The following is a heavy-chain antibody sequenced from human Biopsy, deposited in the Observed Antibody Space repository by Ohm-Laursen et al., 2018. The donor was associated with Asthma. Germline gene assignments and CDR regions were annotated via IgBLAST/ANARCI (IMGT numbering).Heavy chain of an antibody. CDR1: GFSFSDYY. D-gene: IGHD2/OR15-2a*01. V-gene: IGHV3-11*01. J-gene: IGHJ6*02. CDR3: ARVLERSDRGPFYFFALDV. CDR2: ISSSGSTK. Sequence: GSLRLSCAASGFSFSDYYMTWMRQAPGKGLEWVSSISSSGSTKYPAESVQGRFTISRDNTQKSLFLQMNSLRAEDTAIYFCARVLERSDRGPFYFFALDVWGQGTTVAVS.